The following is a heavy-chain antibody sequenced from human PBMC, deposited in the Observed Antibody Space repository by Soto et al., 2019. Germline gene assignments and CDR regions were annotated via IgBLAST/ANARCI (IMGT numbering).Heavy chain of an antibody. CDR1: GYSISSGYY. CDR2: IYHSGST. CDR3: ARAPVGATFGAFDI. D-gene: IGHD1-26*01. V-gene: IGHV4-38-2*01. J-gene: IGHJ3*02. Sequence: XETLSLTCAVSGYSISSGYYWGWIRQPPGKGLEWIGSIYHSGSTYYNPSLKSRVTISVDTSKNQFSLKLSSVTAADTAVYYCARAPVGATFGAFDIWGQGTMVTVSS.